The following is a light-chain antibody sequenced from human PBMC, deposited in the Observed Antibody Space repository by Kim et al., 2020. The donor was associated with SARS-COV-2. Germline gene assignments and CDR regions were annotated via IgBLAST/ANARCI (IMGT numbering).Light chain of an antibody. Sequence: SPGERATLACRASQSVSSYLAWYQQKPGQAPRLLIYDAANRATGIPARFSGSGSGTDFTLTISSREPEEFAVYYCQQRSNWPPLTFGGGTKVDIK. J-gene: IGKJ4*01. CDR1: QSVSSY. CDR2: DAA. V-gene: IGKV3-11*01. CDR3: QQRSNWPPLT.